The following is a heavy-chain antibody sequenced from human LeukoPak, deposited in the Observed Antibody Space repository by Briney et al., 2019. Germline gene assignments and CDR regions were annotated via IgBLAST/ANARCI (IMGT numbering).Heavy chain of an antibody. Sequence: PGGSLRLSCAASGFTFSSYWMSWVRQAPGKGLEWVANINQDGSEQYYVDSVKGRFTISRDNTKNSLYLQMNSLRAEDTAVYYCARVETVTTWYYYYYYMDVWGKGTTVTVSS. CDR1: GFTFSSYW. D-gene: IGHD4-11*01. J-gene: IGHJ6*03. CDR2: INQDGSEQ. V-gene: IGHV3-7*01. CDR3: ARVETVTTWYYYYYYMDV.